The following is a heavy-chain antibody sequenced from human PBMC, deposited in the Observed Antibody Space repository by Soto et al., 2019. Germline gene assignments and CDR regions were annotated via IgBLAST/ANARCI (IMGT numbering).Heavy chain of an antibody. J-gene: IGHJ5*02. CDR1: GYTFTSYA. V-gene: IGHV1-3*01. D-gene: IGHD3-3*01. CDR2: INAGNGNT. Sequence: ASVKVSWEASGYTFTSYAVHWVRQAPGQRLEWMGWINAGNGNTKYSQKFQGRVTITRNTSISTAYMELSSLRSEDTAVYYCARGGTGYYTWWFAPRGQGTLVPVSS. CDR3: ARGGTGYYTWWFAP.